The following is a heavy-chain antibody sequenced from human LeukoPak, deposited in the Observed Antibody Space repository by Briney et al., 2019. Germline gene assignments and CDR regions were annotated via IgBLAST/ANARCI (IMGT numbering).Heavy chain of an antibody. Sequence: GSLRLSCAASGFTFSSYAMNWVRQAPGKGLEWVSAISGRAGSTSYADSVKGRFTISRDNSKNTLYLQMNSLRAKDTAVYYCARELIQLWRAFDIWGQGTMVTVSS. J-gene: IGHJ3*02. V-gene: IGHV3-23*01. CDR3: ARELIQLWRAFDI. CDR1: GFTFSSYA. D-gene: IGHD5-18*01. CDR2: ISGRAGST.